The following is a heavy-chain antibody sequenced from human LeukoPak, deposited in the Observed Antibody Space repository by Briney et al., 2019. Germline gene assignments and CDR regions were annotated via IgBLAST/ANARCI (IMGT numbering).Heavy chain of an antibody. Sequence: SVKVSCKASAGTFSSHTLNWVRQAPGQGLEWMGVIIPMFGAANYAQKLQGRVTITADESTSTAYMELSSLRSEDTAVYYCARDGDYSGSGTYYNENWFDPWGQGTLVNVSA. CDR2: IIPMFGAA. D-gene: IGHD3-10*01. J-gene: IGHJ5*02. V-gene: IGHV1-69*13. CDR3: ARDGDYSGSGTYYNENWFDP. CDR1: AGTFSSHT.